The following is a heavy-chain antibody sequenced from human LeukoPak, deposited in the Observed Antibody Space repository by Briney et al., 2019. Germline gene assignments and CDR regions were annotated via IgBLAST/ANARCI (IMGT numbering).Heavy chain of an antibody. CDR2: ISSSSSTI. J-gene: IGHJ5*02. V-gene: IGHV3-48*01. CDR1: GFTFSSYS. D-gene: IGHD6-13*01. CDR3: ASSPIMEQQGLNWFDP. Sequence: GGSLRLSCAASGFTFSSYSMNWVRQAPGKGLEWVSYISSSSSTIYYADSVKGRFTISRDNAKNSLYLQMNSLRAEDTAVYYCASSPIMEQQGLNWFDPWGQGTLVTVSS.